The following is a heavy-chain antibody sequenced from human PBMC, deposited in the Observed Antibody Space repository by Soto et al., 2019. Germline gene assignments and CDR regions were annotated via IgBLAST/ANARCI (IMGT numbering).Heavy chain of an antibody. J-gene: IGHJ5*02. D-gene: IGHD2-15*01. V-gene: IGHV1-24*01. CDR3: ARDQNRYCSGGSCYEGWFDP. CDR2: FDPEDGET. Sequence: ASVKVSCKVSGYTLTELSMHWVRQAPGKGLEWMGGFDPEDGETIYAQKFQGRVTMTTDTSTSTAYMELSSLRSDDTAVYYCARDQNRYCSGGSCYEGWFDPWGQGTLVTVSS. CDR1: GYTLTELS.